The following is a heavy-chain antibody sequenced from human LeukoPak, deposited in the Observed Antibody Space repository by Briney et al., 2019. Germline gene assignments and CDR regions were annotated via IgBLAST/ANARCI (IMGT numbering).Heavy chain of an antibody. D-gene: IGHD4-23*01. CDR2: IYTSGST. CDR3: ARGRDGNPFNDAFDI. J-gene: IGHJ3*02. V-gene: IGHV4-59*10. Sequence: SETLSLTCAVYGGSFSGYYWSWIRQPAGKGLEWIGRIYTSGSTNYNPSLKSRVTMSVDTSKNQFSLKLSSVTAADTAVYYCARGRDGNPFNDAFDIWGQGTMVTVSS. CDR1: GGSFSGYY.